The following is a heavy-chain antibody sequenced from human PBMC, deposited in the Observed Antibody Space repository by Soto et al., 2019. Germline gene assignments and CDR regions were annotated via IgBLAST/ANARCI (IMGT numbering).Heavy chain of an antibody. V-gene: IGHV4-34*01. CDR1: GVSLSGYY. Sequence: ETLSLTCAVYGVSLSGYYWSWIRQPPGKALEWIGEFNHSGDTNYNPSLKSRVTISADTSKNQVFLNLSSVTAADTAMYYCARHHVRGRTIAGAAEFWGQGTMVT. D-gene: IGHD1-26*01. J-gene: IGHJ4*02. CDR2: FNHSGDT. CDR3: ARHHVRGRTIAGAAEF.